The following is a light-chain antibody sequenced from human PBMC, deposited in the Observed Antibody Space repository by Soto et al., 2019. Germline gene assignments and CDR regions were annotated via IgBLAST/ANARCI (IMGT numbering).Light chain of an antibody. V-gene: IGKV2D-29*01. CDR3: MQSVQFPRT. J-gene: IGKJ4*01. CDR1: QSLLGSDGKTY. Sequence: DIVMTQTPLSLSVTPGQPASISCKSSQSLLGSDGKTYLSWYLQKPGHPPQLLIFEVSNHFSGVSDRFSGSGSGTDFTLKISRVEAVDVGVYYCMQSVQFPRTFGGGTKVEIK. CDR2: EVS.